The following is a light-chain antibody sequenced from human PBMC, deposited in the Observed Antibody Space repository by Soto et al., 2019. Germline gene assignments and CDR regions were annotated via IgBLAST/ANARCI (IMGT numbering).Light chain of an antibody. J-gene: IGKJ4*01. CDR3: QHYNHWPLT. CDR2: GAS. V-gene: IGKV3-15*01. Sequence: EIVVTQSPATLSLSPGQRATLSCRTSQNINNKLVWYQQKPGQAPRLLIYGASTRATGIPARFSGSGSGTEFTLTISSLQYEDFAFYSCQHYNHWPLTFGGGTKVEIK. CDR1: QNINNK.